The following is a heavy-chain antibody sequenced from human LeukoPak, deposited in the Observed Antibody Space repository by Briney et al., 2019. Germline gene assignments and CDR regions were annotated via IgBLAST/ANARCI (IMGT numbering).Heavy chain of an antibody. Sequence: SETLSLTCTVSGGSISGYFWNWIRQPAGKRLEWIGRIYSSGTTNYHPSLRSRVTMSVDTSKNQFSLKLSSVTAADTAVYYCARRGSASYYYDYWGRGTLVTVSS. V-gene: IGHV4-4*07. D-gene: IGHD3-10*01. J-gene: IGHJ4*02. CDR2: IYSSGTT. CDR3: ARRGSASYYYDY. CDR1: GGSISGYF.